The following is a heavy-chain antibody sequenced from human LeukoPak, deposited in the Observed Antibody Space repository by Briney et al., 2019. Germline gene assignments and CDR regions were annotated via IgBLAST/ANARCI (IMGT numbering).Heavy chain of an antibody. CDR3: AKDYAHYYDTSGFPTI. Sequence: GGSLRLSCAASGFTFSSYAMSWVRQAPGKGLEWVSAISGSGGSTYYADSVKGRFTISRDNSKNTLYLQINSLRAEDTAVYYCAKDYAHYYDTSGFPTIWGQGTMVTVSS. D-gene: IGHD3-22*01. V-gene: IGHV3-23*01. CDR1: GFTFSSYA. CDR2: ISGSGGST. J-gene: IGHJ3*02.